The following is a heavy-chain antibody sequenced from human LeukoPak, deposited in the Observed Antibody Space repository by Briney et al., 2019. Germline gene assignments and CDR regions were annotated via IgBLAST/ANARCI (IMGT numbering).Heavy chain of an antibody. D-gene: IGHD2-15*01. CDR2: VYYSGST. J-gene: IGHJ4*02. V-gene: IGHV4-59*12. CDR1: GGSFSTYY. Sequence: SETLSLTCTVSGGSFSTYYWSWIRQPPGKGLEWIGYVYYSGSTNYNPSLKSRVTMSVDTSKNQFSLKLSSVTAADTAVYYCARDSRYSTFGYWGQGTLVTVSS. CDR3: ARDSRYSTFGY.